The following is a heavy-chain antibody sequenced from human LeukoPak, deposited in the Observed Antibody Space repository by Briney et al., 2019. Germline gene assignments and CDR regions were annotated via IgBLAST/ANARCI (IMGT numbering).Heavy chain of an antibody. J-gene: IGHJ4*02. CDR3: SYSLNC. V-gene: IGHV3-7*01. CDR1: GFTFSRSW. D-gene: IGHD2-21*01. Sequence: GGSLRLSCAASGFTFSRSWMDWVRQAPGKGLEWVANIKEDGSETHYVDSAKGRFTISRDNAKNTLFLQVDSLRVEDTAIYYCSYSLNCWGEGTLVTVSS. CDR2: IKEDGSET.